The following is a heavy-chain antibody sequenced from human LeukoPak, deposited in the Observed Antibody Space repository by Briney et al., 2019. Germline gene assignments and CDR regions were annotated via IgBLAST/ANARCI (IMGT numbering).Heavy chain of an antibody. V-gene: IGHV3-9*03. CDR1: GFTFDDYA. D-gene: IGHD6-19*01. CDR2: ISCNSGSI. Sequence: GRSLRLSCAASGFTFDDYAMHCGRQAPGKGLECVSGISCNSGSIGYADSVKGRFTISRDNAKNSLYLQMNSLRAEDMALYYCAKGAPYSSGWYLDAFDIWGQGTMVTVSS. J-gene: IGHJ3*02. CDR3: AKGAPYSSGWYLDAFDI.